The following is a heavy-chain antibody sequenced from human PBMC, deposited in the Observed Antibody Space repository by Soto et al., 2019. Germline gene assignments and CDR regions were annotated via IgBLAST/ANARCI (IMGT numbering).Heavy chain of an antibody. CDR1: GGTFSSYA. CDR2: IIPIFGIA. V-gene: IGHV1-69*01. J-gene: IGHJ4*02. Sequence: QVQQVQSGAEVQKPGSSVKVSCKASGGTFSSYAISWVRQAPGQGLEWMGGIIPIFGIANYAQKFQGRVTITADDSTSTAYMELSSLRSEDTAVYYCAREYYYDSSGYLGPTTFDYWGQGTLVTVSS. D-gene: IGHD3-22*01. CDR3: AREYYYDSSGYLGPTTFDY.